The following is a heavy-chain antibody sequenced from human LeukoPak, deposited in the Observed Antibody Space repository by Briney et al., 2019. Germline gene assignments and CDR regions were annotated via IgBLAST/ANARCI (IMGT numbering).Heavy chain of an antibody. CDR2: ISADGRRS. CDR1: GFTFTTCA. D-gene: IGHD6-19*01. J-gene: IGHJ4*02. V-gene: IGHV3-23*01. CDR3: AKVDTSGWYEVLDF. Sequence: GGSLRLSCVASGFTFTTCALSWVRQAPGKGLEWVSTISADGRRSNYADSVKGRFTISRDTSKNTLYLQMNSLRAEDTAKYYCAKVDTSGWYEVLDFWGQGTLVTVSS.